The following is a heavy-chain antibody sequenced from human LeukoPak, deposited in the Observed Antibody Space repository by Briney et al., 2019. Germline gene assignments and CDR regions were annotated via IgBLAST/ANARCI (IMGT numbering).Heavy chain of an antibody. D-gene: IGHD2-2*01. V-gene: IGHV3-30*18. J-gene: IGHJ4*02. CDR2: ISYDGSTK. CDR3: AKDGLCSSTTCYVDY. CDR1: GFTFSSYG. Sequence: GGPLRLSCAASGFTFSSYGMHWVRQAPGKGLEWVAIISYDGSTKYYADSVKGRFTISRDNSKNTLYLQMNSLRAEDTAVYYCAKDGLCSSTTCYVDYWGQGTLVTVSS.